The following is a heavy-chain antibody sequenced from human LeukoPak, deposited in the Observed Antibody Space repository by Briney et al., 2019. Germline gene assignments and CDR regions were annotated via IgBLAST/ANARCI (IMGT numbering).Heavy chain of an antibody. CDR2: ISGSGGST. CDR3: TRDTLYCSGGYCYHDI. D-gene: IGHD2-15*01. J-gene: IGHJ3*02. CDR1: GFTFSSYA. V-gene: IGHV3-23*01. Sequence: GGSLRLSCAASGFTFSSYAMSWVRQAPGKGLEWVSAISGSGGSTYYADSVKGRFTISRDNSKNTLYLQMNSLRAEDTAVYYCTRDTLYCSGGYCYHDIWGQGTMVTVSS.